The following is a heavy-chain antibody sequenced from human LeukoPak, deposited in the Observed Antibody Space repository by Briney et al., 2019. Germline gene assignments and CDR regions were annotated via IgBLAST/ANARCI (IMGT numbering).Heavy chain of an antibody. V-gene: IGHV1-2*02. CDR3: ARGSSSLGYYYYYMDV. J-gene: IGHJ6*03. CDR2: INPNSGGT. Sequence: ASVKVSCKASGYTFTGYYMHWVRQAPGQGLEWMGWINPNSGGTNYAQKFQGRVTMTRDTSISTAYMELSRLRSDDTAVYYCARGSSSLGYYYYYMDVWGKGTTVTVSS. D-gene: IGHD6-6*01. CDR1: GYTFTGYY.